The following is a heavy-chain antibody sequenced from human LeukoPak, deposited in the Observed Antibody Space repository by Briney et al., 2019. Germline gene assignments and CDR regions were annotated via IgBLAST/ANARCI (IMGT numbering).Heavy chain of an antibody. Sequence: ASVKVSCKASGYTFTGYYMHWVRQAPGQGLEWMGRINPNSGGTNYAQKFQGRVTMTRDTSISTAYMELSRLRSDDTAVYYCARGTYSYDSSGYQNFDYWGQGTLVTVSS. V-gene: IGHV1-2*06. CDR2: INPNSGGT. D-gene: IGHD3-22*01. CDR1: GYTFTGYY. J-gene: IGHJ4*02. CDR3: ARGTYSYDSSGYQNFDY.